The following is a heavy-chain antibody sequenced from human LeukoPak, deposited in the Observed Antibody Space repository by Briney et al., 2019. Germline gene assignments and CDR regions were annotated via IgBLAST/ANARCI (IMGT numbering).Heavy chain of an antibody. CDR3: ARDFN. Sequence: GGSLRLSCVASGFTFSSYWMNWVRQAPGKGLEWVANIKPDGGETYYVDSVKGRFTISRDNAKSTLYLQMNSLRAEDTAVYYCARDFNLGQGTLATVSS. CDR1: GFTFSSYW. CDR2: IKPDGGET. V-gene: IGHV3-7*01. J-gene: IGHJ4*02.